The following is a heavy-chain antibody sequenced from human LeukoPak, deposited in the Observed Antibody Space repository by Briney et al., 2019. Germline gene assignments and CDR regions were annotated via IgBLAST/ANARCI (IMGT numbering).Heavy chain of an antibody. D-gene: IGHD6-19*01. CDR3: AKLSGWTGWYFDY. CDR1: GFTFSSYA. V-gene: IGHV3-23*01. CDR2: ISKSGDST. Sequence: GRSLRLSCAASGFTFSSYAISWVRQAPGKGLEWVSAISKSGDSTYYADSVKGRFTISRDNSKNTIYLQMNSLRVQDTAVYYCAKLSGWTGWYFDYWGQGTVVTVSS. J-gene: IGHJ4*02.